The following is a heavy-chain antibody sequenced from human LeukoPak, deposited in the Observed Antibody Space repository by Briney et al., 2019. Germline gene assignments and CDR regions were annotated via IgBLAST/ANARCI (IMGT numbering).Heavy chain of an antibody. CDR2: ISSVNNYA. CDR1: GFNFRDSY. CDR3: ATVYDSGGYYSNY. V-gene: IGHV3-11*05. J-gene: IGHJ4*02. Sequence: GGSLRLSCAASGFNFRDSYMGWIRQAPGKGLEWVSYISSVNNYANYGDSVRGRFTISRDNAKNSLYLQMNSLRAEDTAVYFCATVYDSGGYYSNYWGQGTLVTVSS. D-gene: IGHD3-22*01.